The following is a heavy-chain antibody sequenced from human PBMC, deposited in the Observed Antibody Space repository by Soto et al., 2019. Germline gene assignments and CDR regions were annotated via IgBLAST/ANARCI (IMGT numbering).Heavy chain of an antibody. J-gene: IGHJ5*02. D-gene: IGHD5-18*01. CDR1: GHIFTSYY. CDR3: ANALGYSSGFDA. V-gene: IGHV1-46*01. CDR2: VNPSRGST. Sequence: ASVKVSCKTSGHIFTSYYIHWVRQAPGQGLEWMGVVNPSRGSTNYAQKFQDRLTLTSDTSTSTVYMELSSLISDDTAVFYCANALGYSSGFDAWGQGALVTVSS.